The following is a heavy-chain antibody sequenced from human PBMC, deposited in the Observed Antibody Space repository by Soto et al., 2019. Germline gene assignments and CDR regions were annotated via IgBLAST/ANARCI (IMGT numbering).Heavy chain of an antibody. V-gene: IGHV3-15*07. J-gene: IGHJ4*02. CDR3: TTDDGSPTGFDYYYDSSGYSDG. Sequence: GGSLRLSCAASGFTFSNAWMNWVRQAPGKGLEWVGRIKSKTDGGTTDYAAPVKGRFTISRDDSKNTRYLQMNSLKTEDTAVYYCTTDDGSPTGFDYYYDSSGYSDGWGQGTLVTVSS. D-gene: IGHD3-22*01. CDR1: GFTFSNAW. CDR2: IKSKTDGGTT.